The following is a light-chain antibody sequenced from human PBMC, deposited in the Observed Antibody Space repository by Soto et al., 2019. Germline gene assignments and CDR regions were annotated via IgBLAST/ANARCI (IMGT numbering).Light chain of an antibody. CDR2: EVS. Sequence: QSALTQPASVSGSPGQSITISCTVTSSDIGGYNYVSWYQQHPGKAPKLMIYEVSNRPSGVSNRFSGSKSGNTASLTISGLQAEDEADYYCSSYTSSTPDVVFGGGTKLTVL. J-gene: IGLJ2*01. V-gene: IGLV2-14*01. CDR3: SSYTSSTPDVV. CDR1: SSDIGGYNY.